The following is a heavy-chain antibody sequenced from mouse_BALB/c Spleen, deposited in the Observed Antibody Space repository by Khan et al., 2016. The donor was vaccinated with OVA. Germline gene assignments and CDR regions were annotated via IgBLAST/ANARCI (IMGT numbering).Heavy chain of an antibody. D-gene: IGHD2-1*01. CDR1: GFTFSDAW. V-gene: IGHV6-6*01. J-gene: IGHJ3*01. Sequence: QLEESGGGLVQPGGSMKLSCAASGFTFSDAWMDWVRQSPEKGPELVAELRSKANNHATYYAGSVKGRFTISSDDSKSSVYLQMNSLRAEDTGIYSCARHDGNYLSWFACWGQGTLVTVSA. CDR3: ARHDGNYLSWFAC. CDR2: LRSKANNHAT.